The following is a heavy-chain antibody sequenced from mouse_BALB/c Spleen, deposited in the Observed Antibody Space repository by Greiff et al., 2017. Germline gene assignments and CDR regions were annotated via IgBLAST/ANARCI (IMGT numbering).Heavy chain of an antibody. V-gene: IGHV5-6-5*01. Sequence: DVQLVESGGGLVKPGGSLKLSCAASGFTFSSYAMSWVRQTPEKRLEWVASISSGGSTYYPDSVKGRFTISRDNARNILYLQMSSLRSEDTAMYYCARGSYVGYWGQGTTLTVSS. CDR3: ARGSYVGY. CDR1: GFTFSSYA. D-gene: IGHD1-1*01. J-gene: IGHJ2*01. CDR2: ISSGGST.